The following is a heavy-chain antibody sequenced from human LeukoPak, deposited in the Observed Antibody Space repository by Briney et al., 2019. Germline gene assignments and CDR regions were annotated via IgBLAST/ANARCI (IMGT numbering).Heavy chain of an antibody. J-gene: IGHJ4*02. CDR3: TRRGRNNWGEGNDY. Sequence: SETLSLTCTVSGGSISSSSYCWGWIRQPPGKGLEWIGSIYYSGSTYYNPSLKSRVTISVDTSKNQFSLKLSSVTAADTAVYYCTRRGRNNWGEGNDYWGQGTLVTVSS. V-gene: IGHV4-39*01. CDR1: GGSISSSSYC. CDR2: IYYSGST. D-gene: IGHD1-1*01.